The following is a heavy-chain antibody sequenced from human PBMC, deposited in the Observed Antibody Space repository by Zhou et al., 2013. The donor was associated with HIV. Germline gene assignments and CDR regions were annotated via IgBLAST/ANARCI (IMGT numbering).Heavy chain of an antibody. V-gene: IGHV1-69*13. J-gene: IGHJ3*02. Sequence: QVQLLQSGAEVKKPGSSVKVSCKTSGGSFSSYAMNWVRQAPGQGLEWMGRIIPVFGTAIYAQNFQGRVTFTGDESTSTAYMELSSLRSEDTALYFCARDREKVATQDAFDIWGQGTMVTVSS. CDR2: IIPVFGTA. D-gene: IGHD5-12*01. CDR1: GGSFSSYA. CDR3: ARDREKVATQDAFDI.